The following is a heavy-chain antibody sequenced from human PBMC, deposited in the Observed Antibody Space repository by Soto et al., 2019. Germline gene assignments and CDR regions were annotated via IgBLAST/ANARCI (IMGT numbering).Heavy chain of an antibody. CDR2: IWYDGSNK. V-gene: IGHV3-33*01. CDR3: ARAPLAAGGDAFDI. CDR1: GFTFSSYG. D-gene: IGHD6-13*01. Sequence: GGSLRLSCAASGFTFSSYGMHWVRQAPCKGLEWVAVIWYDGSNKYYADSVKGRFTISRDNSKNTLYLQMNSLRAEDTAVYYCARAPLAAGGDAFDIWGQGTMVTVSS. J-gene: IGHJ3*02.